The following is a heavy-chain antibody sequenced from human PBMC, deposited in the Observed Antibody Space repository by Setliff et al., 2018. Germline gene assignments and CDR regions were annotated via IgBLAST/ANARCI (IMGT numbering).Heavy chain of an antibody. Sequence: GESLKISCAASGFNFKGHGMNWVRQAPGKGLEWVSAISGSGGSTYYADSVKGRFTISRDNSKNTLYLQMNSLRAEDTAVYYCAKVNNRFWSGYYPYYYGMDVWGQGTTVTVS. CDR3: AKVNNRFWSGYYPYYYGMDV. CDR1: GFNFKGHG. V-gene: IGHV3-23*01. CDR2: ISGSGGST. J-gene: IGHJ6*02. D-gene: IGHD3-3*01.